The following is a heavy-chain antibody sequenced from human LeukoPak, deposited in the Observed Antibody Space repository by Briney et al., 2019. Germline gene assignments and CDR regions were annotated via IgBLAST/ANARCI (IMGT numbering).Heavy chain of an antibody. CDR3: ARASAVAGTRDY. J-gene: IGHJ4*02. Sequence: GGSLRLSCAASGFTFSSYWLSWVRQAPGKGLEWVANIKQDGNEKYYVDSVKGRFTISRDNAKNSLYLQMNSLRAEDTAVYFCARASAVAGTRDYWGQGTLVTVSS. CDR2: IKQDGNEK. CDR1: GFTFSSYW. D-gene: IGHD6-19*01. V-gene: IGHV3-7*01.